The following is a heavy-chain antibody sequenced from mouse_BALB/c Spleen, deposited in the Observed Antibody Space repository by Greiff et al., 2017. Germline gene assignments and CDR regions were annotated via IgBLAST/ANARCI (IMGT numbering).Heavy chain of an antibody. V-gene: IGHV1-9*01. CDR1: GYTFSSYW. CDR3: ARGGRYEAWFAY. Sequence: QVQLQQSGAELMKPGASVKISCTATGYTFSSYWIEWVKQRPGHGLEWIGEILPGSGSTNYNEKFKGKATFTADTSSNTAYMQLSSLTSEDSAVYYCARGGRYEAWFAYWGQGTLVTVSA. J-gene: IGHJ3*01. CDR2: ILPGSGST. D-gene: IGHD2-14*01.